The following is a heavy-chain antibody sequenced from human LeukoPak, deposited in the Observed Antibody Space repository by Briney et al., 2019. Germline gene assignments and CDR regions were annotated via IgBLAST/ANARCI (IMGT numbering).Heavy chain of an antibody. CDR2: ISSSGSYI. CDR3: ARGPQFCSGGSCYGYYFDY. V-gene: IGHV3-21*01. CDR1: GFTFSSYS. J-gene: IGHJ4*02. D-gene: IGHD2-15*01. Sequence: GGSLRLSCAASGFTFSSYSMNWVRQPPGKGLEWVSSISSSGSYIYYEDSVKGRFSIYRDSAKNSLYLQMNSLRAEDTAVYYCARGPQFCSGGSCYGYYFDYWGQGTLVTVSS.